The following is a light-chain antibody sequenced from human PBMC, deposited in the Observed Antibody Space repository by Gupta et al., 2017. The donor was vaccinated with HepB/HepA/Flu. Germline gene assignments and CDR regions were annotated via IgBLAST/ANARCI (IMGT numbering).Light chain of an antibody. CDR3: YQSRSFPRT. J-gene: IGKJ1*01. CDR2: YSS. V-gene: IGKV6D-21*02. Sequence: EIVLTQFPDFQSVTPKEKVTITCRASQNIGTSLHWYQQKPDQSPKLLIKYSSQSISGVPSRFSGSGSGTDFTLTINSLEAEDVAAYYCYQSRSFPRTFGQGTKVEIK. CDR1: QNIGTS.